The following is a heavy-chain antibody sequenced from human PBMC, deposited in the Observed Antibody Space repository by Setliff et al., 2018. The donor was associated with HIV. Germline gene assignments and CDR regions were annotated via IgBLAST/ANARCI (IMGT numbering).Heavy chain of an antibody. V-gene: IGHV1-69*13. CDR3: ARTLGYCSGGSCYLDY. J-gene: IGHJ4*02. CDR2: IIPMFGTA. Sequence: ASVKVSCKASGGTFSSYGINWVRQAPGQGLEWMGGIIPMFGTASYAQKFQGRVTITADESTSTVYMELTRLRSEDTAVYYCARTLGYCSGGSCYLDYWGQGTLVTVSS. CDR1: GGTFSSYG. D-gene: IGHD2-15*01.